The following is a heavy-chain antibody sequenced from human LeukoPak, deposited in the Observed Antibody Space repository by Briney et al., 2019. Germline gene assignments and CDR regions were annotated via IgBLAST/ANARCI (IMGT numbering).Heavy chain of an antibody. V-gene: IGHV1-69*06. CDR2: IIPIFGTA. CDR3: ARVGRRSSSWFDP. Sequence: ASVKVSCKASGYTFTGYYMHWVRQAPGQGLEWMGGIIPIFGTANYAQKFQGRVTITADKSTSTAYMELSSLRSEDTAVYYCARVGRRSSSWFDPWGQGTLVTVSS. D-gene: IGHD1-26*01. CDR1: GYTFTGYY. J-gene: IGHJ5*02.